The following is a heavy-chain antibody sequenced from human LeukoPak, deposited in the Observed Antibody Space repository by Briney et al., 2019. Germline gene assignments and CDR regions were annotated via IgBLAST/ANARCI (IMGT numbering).Heavy chain of an antibody. CDR3: ARNGTNNYFDY. CDR2: IYHSGST. Sequence: PSETLSLTCAVSGYSISSGYYWGWIRQPPGKGLEWIGSIYHSGSTHYNPSLKSRVTISVDTSKNQFSLQLNSVTAADTAVYYCARNGTNNYFDYWGQGTLVTVSS. CDR1: GYSISSGYY. V-gene: IGHV4-38-2*01. J-gene: IGHJ4*02. D-gene: IGHD2-2*01.